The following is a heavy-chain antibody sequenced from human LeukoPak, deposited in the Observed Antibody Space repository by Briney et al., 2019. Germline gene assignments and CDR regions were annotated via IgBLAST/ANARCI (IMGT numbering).Heavy chain of an antibody. J-gene: IGHJ4*02. CDR1: GYTFTSYA. V-gene: IGHV1-3*01. CDR3: ARWVHYGDYVFDY. CDR2: INAGNGNT. Sequence: GASVMVSCKASGYTFTSYAMHWVRQAPGQRLEWMGWINAGNGNTKYSQKFQGRVTITRDTSASTAYMELRSLRSDDTAVYYCARWVHYGDYVFDYWGQGTLVTVSS. D-gene: IGHD4-17*01.